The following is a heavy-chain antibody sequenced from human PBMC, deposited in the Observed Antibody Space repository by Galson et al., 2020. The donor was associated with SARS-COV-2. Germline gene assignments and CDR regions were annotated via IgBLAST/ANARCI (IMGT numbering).Heavy chain of an antibody. D-gene: IGHD3-22*01. Sequence: TGGSLRLSCAASGFTFTTYAMSWVRPAPGKGLEWVATISGSGATTYYADSAKGRFTISKDNSKNTLNLQINSLRLEDTAVYYWSKSSERVSITVYVVSFPEHFDYWGPGTLVTVSS. CDR1: GFTFTTYA. CDR2: ISGSGATT. J-gene: IGHJ4*02. V-gene: IGHV3-23*01. CDR3: SKSSERVSITVYVVSFPEHFDY.